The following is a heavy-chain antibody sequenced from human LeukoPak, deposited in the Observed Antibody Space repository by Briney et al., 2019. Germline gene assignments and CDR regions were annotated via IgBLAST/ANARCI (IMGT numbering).Heavy chain of an antibody. V-gene: IGHV3-15*01. CDR2: IKSKTDGGTT. CDR1: GFTFSNAG. Sequence: GGSLRLSCAASGFTFSNAGMSWVRQAPGKGLEWVGRIKSKTDGGTTDYAAPVKGRFTISRDNAKNSLYLQMNSLRAEDTAVYYCARDQMVRGGIPIDYWGQGTLVTVSS. D-gene: IGHD3-10*01. CDR3: ARDQMVRGGIPIDY. J-gene: IGHJ4*02.